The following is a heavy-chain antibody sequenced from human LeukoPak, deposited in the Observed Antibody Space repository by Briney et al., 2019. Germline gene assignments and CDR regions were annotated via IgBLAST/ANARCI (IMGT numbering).Heavy chain of an antibody. CDR1: GYTFTGYY. Sequence: VASVKVSCKASGYTFTGYYMHWVRQAPGQGLEWMGRINPNSGGTNYAQKFQGRVTMTRDTSISTVYMEVSRLRSDDTAVYYCARAYCSAISCPLGYYWGQGALVTVSS. CDR3: ARAYCSAISCPLGYY. J-gene: IGHJ4*02. CDR2: INPNSGGT. D-gene: IGHD2-15*01. V-gene: IGHV1-2*06.